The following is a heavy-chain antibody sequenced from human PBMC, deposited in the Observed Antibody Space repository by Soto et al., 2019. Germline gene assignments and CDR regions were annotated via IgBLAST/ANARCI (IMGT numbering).Heavy chain of an antibody. D-gene: IGHD2-15*01. CDR2: ISSSSSYI. CDR3: ARVVVAATFDY. V-gene: IGHV3-21*01. Sequence: EVQLVESGGGLVKPGGSLRLSCAASGFTFSSYSMNWVRQAPGTGLEWVSSISSSSSYIYYADSVKGRFTISRDNAKNSLYLQMNSLRAEDTAVYYCARVVVAATFDYWGQGTLVTVSS. CDR1: GFTFSSYS. J-gene: IGHJ4*02.